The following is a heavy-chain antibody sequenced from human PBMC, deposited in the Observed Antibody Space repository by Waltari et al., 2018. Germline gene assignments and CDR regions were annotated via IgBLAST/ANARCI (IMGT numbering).Heavy chain of an antibody. D-gene: IGHD5-12*01. J-gene: IGHJ5*02. Sequence: EVQLVESGGGLVQPGGSLRLSCAASGFLLSSYWMHWVCQAPGKGLVWVSRINSDGSTTGYADSVKGRFTISRDNTKNTLSLQMNSLRDEDTAVYYCAVYLRSSPFDPWGQGTLVTVSS. CDR3: AVYLRSSPFDP. CDR1: GFLLSSYW. CDR2: INSDGSTT. V-gene: IGHV3-74*01.